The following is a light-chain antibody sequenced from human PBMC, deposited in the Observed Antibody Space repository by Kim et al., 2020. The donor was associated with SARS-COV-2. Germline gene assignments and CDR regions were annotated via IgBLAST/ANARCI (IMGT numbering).Light chain of an antibody. Sequence: GRTARNTWRIKNIGTKRVHWAGLKPVQDPERVRYLDSDRSSGNPERFSGSNAGDRGNLTNSGVEAGDEGDYYCEMWDSRKDRGVFGGGTHLAVL. V-gene: IGLV3-21*04. CDR1: NIGTKR. CDR2: LDS. CDR3: EMWDSRKDRGV. J-gene: IGLJ2*01.